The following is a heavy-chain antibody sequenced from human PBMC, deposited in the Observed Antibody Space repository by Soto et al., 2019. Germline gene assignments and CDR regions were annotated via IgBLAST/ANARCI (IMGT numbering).Heavy chain of an antibody. J-gene: IGHJ6*03. Sequence: EVQLVESGGGLVQPGRSLRLSCAASGFTFDDYAMHWVRQAPGKGLEWVSGISWNSGSIGYADSVKGRFTISRDNAKNSLYLQMNSLRAEDTALYYCAKDNFDGDYGGDYMDVWGKGTTVTVFS. CDR1: GFTFDDYA. CDR3: AKDNFDGDYGGDYMDV. CDR2: ISWNSGSI. D-gene: IGHD4-17*01. V-gene: IGHV3-9*01.